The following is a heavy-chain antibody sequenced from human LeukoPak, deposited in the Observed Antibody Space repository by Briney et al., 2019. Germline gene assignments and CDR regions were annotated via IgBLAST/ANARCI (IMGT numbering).Heavy chain of an antibody. V-gene: IGHV4-39*07. Sequence: SETLSLTCTVSGGSISSSSYYWGWIRQPPGKGLEWIGSIYYSGSTYYNPSLKSRVTISVDTSKNQFSLKLSSVTAADTAVYYCARRRVGASHAFDYWGQGTLVTVSS. CDR1: GGSISSSSYY. CDR2: IYYSGST. CDR3: ARRRVGASHAFDY. J-gene: IGHJ4*02. D-gene: IGHD1-26*01.